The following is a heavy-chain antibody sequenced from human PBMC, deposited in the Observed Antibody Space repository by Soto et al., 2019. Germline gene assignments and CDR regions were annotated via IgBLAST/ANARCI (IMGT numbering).Heavy chain of an antibody. CDR1: GYRLDGAW. D-gene: IGHD1-26*01. V-gene: IGHV5-51*01. CDR3: ARQISYICDC. Sequence: GESLKISCKGAGYRLDGAWIGWVRQMPGKGLEWMGIIKPGGSDLRYSPSFRGQVTISADAAVNTAFLQWNSLKASDTAMYYCARQISYICDCWGQGTLVTVSS. CDR2: IKPGGSDL. J-gene: IGHJ4*02.